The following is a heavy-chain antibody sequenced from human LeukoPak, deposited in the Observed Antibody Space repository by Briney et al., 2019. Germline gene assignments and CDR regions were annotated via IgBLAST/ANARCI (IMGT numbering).Heavy chain of an antibody. CDR1: GYSISSGYY. D-gene: IGHD1-1*01. CDR2: IYQSGTT. J-gene: IGHJ5*02. Sequence: PSETLSLTCSVSGYSISSGYYWVWVRQPPGKGLEWVGNIYQSGTTFYNPSLKSRVTISGDTSKNQVSLTLNSVTAADTAVYYCARHWIETTKTYSYWFDPWGQGTLVTVSS. V-gene: IGHV4-38-2*02. CDR3: ARHWIETTKTYSYWFDP.